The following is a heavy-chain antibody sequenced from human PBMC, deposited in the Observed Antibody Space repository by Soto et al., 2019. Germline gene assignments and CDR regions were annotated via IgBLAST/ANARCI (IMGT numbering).Heavy chain of an antibody. V-gene: IGHV6-1*01. J-gene: IGHJ6*02. D-gene: IGHD5-12*01. CDR1: GDSVSSNSAA. CDR2: TYYRSKWYN. Sequence: PPLLRQSQTLSLTCAISGDSVSSNSAAWNWIRQSPSRGLEWLGRTYYRSKWYNDYAVSVKSRITINPDTSKNQFSLQLNSVTPEDTAVYYCARDRLTGYSGYDYYYYYGMDVWGQGTTVTVSS. CDR3: ARDRLTGYSGYDYYYYYGMDV.